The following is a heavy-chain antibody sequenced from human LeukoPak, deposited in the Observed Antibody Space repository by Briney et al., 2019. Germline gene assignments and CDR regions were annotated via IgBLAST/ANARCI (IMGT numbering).Heavy chain of an antibody. CDR3: AGDPDLLARLYGMDV. Sequence: GASVKVSCKVSGYTLTELSMHWVRQAPGKGLEWMGGFDPEDGETIYAQKFQGRVTMTEDTSTDTAYMELSSLRSDDTAVYYCAGDPDLLARLYGMDVWGQGTTVTVSS. D-gene: IGHD2-15*01. J-gene: IGHJ6*02. CDR2: FDPEDGET. V-gene: IGHV1-24*01. CDR1: GYTLTELS.